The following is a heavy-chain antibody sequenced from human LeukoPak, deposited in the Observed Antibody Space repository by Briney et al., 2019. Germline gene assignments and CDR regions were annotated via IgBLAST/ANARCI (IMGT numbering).Heavy chain of an antibody. V-gene: IGHV3-23*01. D-gene: IGHD3-16*02. J-gene: IGHJ6*03. Sequence: AGGSLRLSCAASGFTFSSYAMSWVRQAPGKGLEWVSAISGSGGSTYYADSVKGRFTISRDNSKNTLYLQMNSLRAEDTAVYYCAKDLRGLSTLYYYYMDAWGKGTTVTVSS. CDR1: GFTFSSYA. CDR2: ISGSGGST. CDR3: AKDLRGLSTLYYYYMDA.